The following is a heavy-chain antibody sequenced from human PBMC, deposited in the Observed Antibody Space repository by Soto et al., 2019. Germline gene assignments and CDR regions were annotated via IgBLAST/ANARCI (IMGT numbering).Heavy chain of an antibody. J-gene: IGHJ4*02. V-gene: IGHV2-5*02. D-gene: IGHD4-17*01. CDR2: IYWDDDK. Sequence: QITLKESGPTLVKPTQTLTLTCTFSGFSLSTSGVGVGWIRQPPGKALEWLALIYWDDDKRYSPSLKSRLTITKDNSKNQVVLTMTNMDPVDTATYYCAHYETTVTLFDYWGQGTLVTVSS. CDR3: AHYETTVTLFDY. CDR1: GFSLSTSGVG.